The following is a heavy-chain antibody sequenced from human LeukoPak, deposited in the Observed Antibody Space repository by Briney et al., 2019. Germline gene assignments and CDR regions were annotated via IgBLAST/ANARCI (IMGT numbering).Heavy chain of an antibody. CDR1: GFTFSSYA. CDR2: ISGSGGST. D-gene: IGHD6-19*01. Sequence: GGSLRLACAASGFTFSSYAMSWVRQAPGKGLEWVSAISGSGGSTYYADSVKGRFTISRDNSKNTLYLQMNSLRAEDTAVYYCAKDLYSSGWYGAFDIWGQGTMVTVSS. J-gene: IGHJ3*02. CDR3: AKDLYSSGWYGAFDI. V-gene: IGHV3-23*01.